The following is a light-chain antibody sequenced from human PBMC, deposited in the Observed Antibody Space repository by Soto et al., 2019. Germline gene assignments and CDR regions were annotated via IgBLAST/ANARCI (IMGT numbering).Light chain of an antibody. CDR1: QSILFSSNNKNY. CDR3: QQYYSTPVT. Sequence: DIVMTQSPDSLAVSLGERATINCKSSQSILFSSNNKNYLTWYQQKPGQPPKPLIYWASTRESGVTDRFSGSGSGTDFTLTISILQAEDVAVYYCQQYYSTPVTFGGGTKVEIK. CDR2: WAS. V-gene: IGKV4-1*01. J-gene: IGKJ4*01.